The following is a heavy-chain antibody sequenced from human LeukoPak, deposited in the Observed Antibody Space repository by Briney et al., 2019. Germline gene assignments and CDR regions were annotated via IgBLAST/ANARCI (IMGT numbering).Heavy chain of an antibody. Sequence: PSETLSLTCTVSGGSISSYYWSWIRQPPGKGLEWIGYIYYSGSTNYNPSLKSRVTISVDTSKNQFSLKLSSVTAADTAVYYCASTVMVRHQYFDYWGQGTLVTVSS. V-gene: IGHV4-59*01. CDR2: IYYSGST. CDR3: ASTVMVRHQYFDY. J-gene: IGHJ4*02. D-gene: IGHD3-10*01. CDR1: GGSISSYY.